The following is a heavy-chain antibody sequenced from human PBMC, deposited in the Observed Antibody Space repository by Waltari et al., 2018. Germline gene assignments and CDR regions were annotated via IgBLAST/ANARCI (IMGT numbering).Heavy chain of an antibody. D-gene: IGHD3-3*01. V-gene: IGHV4-39*01. CDR1: GGSISSSSYY. Sequence: QLQLQESGPGLVKPSETLSLTCTVSGGSISSSSYYWGWIRQPPGKGLEWIGSIYYSGSTYYNPSRKSRVTISVDTSKNQFSLKLSSVTAADTAVYYCARGNTNYYYYGMDVWGQGTTVTVSS. CDR2: IYYSGST. J-gene: IGHJ6*02. CDR3: ARGNTNYYYYGMDV.